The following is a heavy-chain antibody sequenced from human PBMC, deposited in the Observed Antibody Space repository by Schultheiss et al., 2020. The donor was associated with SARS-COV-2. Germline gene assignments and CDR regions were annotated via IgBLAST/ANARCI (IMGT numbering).Heavy chain of an antibody. CDR2: IYTSGST. CDR1: GYSISSGYY. D-gene: IGHD6-13*01. J-gene: IGHJ3*02. CDR3: AREWGSSSWYGGAFDI. Sequence: SETLSLTCTVSGYSISSGYYWSWIRQPAGKGLEWIGRIYTSGSTNYNPSLKSRVTMSVDTSKNQFSLKLSSVTAADTAVYYCAREWGSSSWYGGAFDIWGQGTMVTVSS. V-gene: IGHV4-4*07.